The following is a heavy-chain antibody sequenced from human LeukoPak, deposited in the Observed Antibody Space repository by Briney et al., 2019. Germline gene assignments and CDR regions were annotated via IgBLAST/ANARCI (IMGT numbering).Heavy chain of an antibody. J-gene: IGHJ5*02. V-gene: IGHV4-59*01. Sequence: SEALSLTCTVSGGSTTNYFWTWIRQPPGKGLEWIGYIYYTGSTKYNPSLKSRVTISVDTSKNQFSLKLTSVTPADTAVYYCARGRYSSTWYPNWFDPWGQGTLVTVSS. CDR3: ARGRYSSTWYPNWFDP. CDR1: GGSTTNYF. D-gene: IGHD6-13*01. CDR2: IYYTGST.